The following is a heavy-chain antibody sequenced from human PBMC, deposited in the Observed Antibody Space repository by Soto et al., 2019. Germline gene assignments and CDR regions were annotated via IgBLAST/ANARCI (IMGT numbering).Heavy chain of an antibody. CDR2: ISSTGGGT. V-gene: IGHV3-23*01. Sequence: GGSLRLSCAASGFTFNNYAMSWVRQAPGKGLEWVSGISSTGGGTYYADPVKGRFTISRDNSKNTLFLQMNNLRAGDTALYYCAKGHDIVVVPTVDYWGQGTLVTVSS. CDR1: GFTFNNYA. CDR3: AKGHDIVVVPTVDY. D-gene: IGHD2-15*01. J-gene: IGHJ4*02.